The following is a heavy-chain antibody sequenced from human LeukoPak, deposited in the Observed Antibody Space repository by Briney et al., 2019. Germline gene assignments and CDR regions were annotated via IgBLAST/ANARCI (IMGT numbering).Heavy chain of an antibody. CDR3: AYLGAYSSSWYRSWFDP. CDR2: ISAYNGNK. V-gene: IGHV1-18*01. CDR1: GYTFTSSV. Sequence: ASPKDSCKPSGYTFTSSVISSVRQAPGQGLEWVGWISAYNGNKNYAQKLQGRVTMTTDTSTSTAYMELRSLKSDDTAVYYCAYLGAYSSSWYRSWFDPWGQGTLVTVSS. D-gene: IGHD6-13*01. J-gene: IGHJ5*02.